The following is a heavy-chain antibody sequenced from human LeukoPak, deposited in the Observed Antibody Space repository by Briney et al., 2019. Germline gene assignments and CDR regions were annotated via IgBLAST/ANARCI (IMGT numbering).Heavy chain of an antibody. J-gene: IGHJ4*02. Sequence: SETLSLTCTVSGDSLSSSFWSWIRQPAGKGLEWIGRIYTSGYTNYNPSLKSRVTMSVDTSKNQFSLKLNSLTAADAAVYYCARDCSGGSCYSGVVDYWGQGTLVTVSS. CDR1: GDSLSSSF. CDR2: IYTSGYT. V-gene: IGHV4-4*07. CDR3: ARDCSGGSCYSGVVDY. D-gene: IGHD2-15*01.